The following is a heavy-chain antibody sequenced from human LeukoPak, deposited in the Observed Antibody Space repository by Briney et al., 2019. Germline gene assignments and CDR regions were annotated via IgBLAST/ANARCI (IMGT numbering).Heavy chain of an antibody. V-gene: IGHV3-23*01. CDR1: GFTFSSYG. Sequence: PGGSLRLSCAASGFTFSSYGMSWVRQAPGKGLEWVSAISGSGGSTYYADSVKGRFTISRDNAKNSLYLQMNSLRAEDTAVYYCARAPYDYVWGSYRQYYYYYMDVWGKGTTVTVSS. CDR2: ISGSGGST. D-gene: IGHD3-16*02. J-gene: IGHJ6*03. CDR3: ARAPYDYVWGSYRQYYYYYMDV.